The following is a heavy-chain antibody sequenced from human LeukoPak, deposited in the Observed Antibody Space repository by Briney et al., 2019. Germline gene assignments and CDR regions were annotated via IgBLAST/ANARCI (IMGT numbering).Heavy chain of an antibody. Sequence: GGSLRLSCAASGFTFSSYEMNWVRQAPGKGLEWVSYISSSGSTIYYADSVKGRFTISRDNAKNSLYLQMNSLRAEDTAVYYCARGDCSSTSCYPNWFDPWGQGTLVTVSS. D-gene: IGHD2-2*01. CDR3: ARGDCSSTSCYPNWFDP. J-gene: IGHJ5*02. CDR1: GFTFSSYE. V-gene: IGHV3-48*03. CDR2: ISSSGSTI.